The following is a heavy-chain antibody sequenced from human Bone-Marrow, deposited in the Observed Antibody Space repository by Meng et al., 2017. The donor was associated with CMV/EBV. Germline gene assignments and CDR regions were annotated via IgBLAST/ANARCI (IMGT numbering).Heavy chain of an antibody. Sequence: GESLKLPCPASGFTFSSYGMHWVRQAPGKGLEWVAFIRYDGGNKYYADPVKGRFTISRDKSKNTLYLQMNSLRAEDTAVYYCAKIGPLMSYDFWSGYRYGYYGMDVWGQGTTVTVSS. V-gene: IGHV3-30*02. CDR2: IRYDGGNK. D-gene: IGHD3-3*01. J-gene: IGHJ6*02. CDR1: GFTFSSYG. CDR3: AKIGPLMSYDFWSGYRYGYYGMDV.